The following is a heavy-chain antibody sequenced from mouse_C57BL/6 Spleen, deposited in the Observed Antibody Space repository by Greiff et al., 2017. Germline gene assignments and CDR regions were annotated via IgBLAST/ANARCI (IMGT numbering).Heavy chain of an antibody. CDR1: GFSFNTYA. Sequence: EVRLMESGGGLVQPKGSLKLSCAASGFSFNTYAMNWVRQAPGKGLEWVARIRSKSNNYATYYADSVKDRFTISRDDSESMLYLQMNNLKTEDTAMYYCVRHYGAYAIDYWGQGTSVTVSS. CDR3: VRHYGAYAIDY. D-gene: IGHD1-1*01. CDR2: IRSKSNNYAT. J-gene: IGHJ4*01. V-gene: IGHV10-1*01.